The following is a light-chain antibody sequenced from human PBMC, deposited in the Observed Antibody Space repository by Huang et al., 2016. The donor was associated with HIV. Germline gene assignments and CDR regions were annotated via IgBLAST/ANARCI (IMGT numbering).Light chain of an antibody. CDR3: MQGTHWPQT. J-gene: IGKJ1*01. CDR2: KVS. V-gene: IGKV2-30*02. Sequence: DVVLTQSPLSLPVTLGQPASISCKSSHSLLHSDGNTYLNWFLQRPGQSPRRLIYKVSNRGFGVPARFSGSGSGADFTLTISRVEADDIGVYYCMQGTHWPQTFGQGTKVEVK. CDR1: HSLLHSDGNTY.